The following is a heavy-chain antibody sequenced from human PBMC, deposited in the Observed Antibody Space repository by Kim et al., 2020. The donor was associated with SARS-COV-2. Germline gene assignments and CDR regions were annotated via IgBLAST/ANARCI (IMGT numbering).Heavy chain of an antibody. Sequence: GYADSVKGPFAISRDNAKNSLYLQMNSRRAEDTALYYCARGYISGPFDSWGHGTLVTVSS. D-gene: IGHD6-19*01. CDR3: ARGYISGPFDS. V-gene: IGHV3-20*03. J-gene: IGHJ4*01.